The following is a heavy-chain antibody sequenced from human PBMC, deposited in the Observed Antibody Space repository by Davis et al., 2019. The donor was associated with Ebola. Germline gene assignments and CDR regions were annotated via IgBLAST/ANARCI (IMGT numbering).Heavy chain of an antibody. CDR1: GGSISSSSYY. CDR3: ARDLVLYYYGMDV. Sequence: MPGGSLRLSCTVSGGSISSSSYYWGWIRQPPGKGLEWIGSIYYSGSTYYNPSLKSRVTISVDTSKNQFSLKLSSVTAADTAVYYCARDLVLYYYGMDVWGQGTTVTVSS. CDR2: IYYSGST. V-gene: IGHV4-39*02. J-gene: IGHJ6*02. D-gene: IGHD2-8*02.